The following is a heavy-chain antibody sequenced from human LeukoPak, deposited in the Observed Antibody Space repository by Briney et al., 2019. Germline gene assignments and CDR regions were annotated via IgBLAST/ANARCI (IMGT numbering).Heavy chain of an antibody. Sequence: GGSLRLSCVASGFSFSSYSMNWVRQAPGKGLEWVSYITGSGSSTDYAASVKGRFIISRDNAKDSLFLQMSSLRVEDTAVYYCARGVGSVASTTDYWGQGNLVTVSS. J-gene: IGHJ4*02. D-gene: IGHD6-19*01. V-gene: IGHV3-48*04. CDR1: GFSFSSYS. CDR3: ARGVGSVASTTDY. CDR2: ITGSGSST.